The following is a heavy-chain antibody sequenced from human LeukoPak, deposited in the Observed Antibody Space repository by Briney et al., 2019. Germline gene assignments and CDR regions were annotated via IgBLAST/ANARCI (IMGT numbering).Heavy chain of an antibody. J-gene: IGHJ6*03. D-gene: IGHD3-10*01. Sequence: ASVKGSCKASGYTFTSYYMHWVRQAPGQGLEWMGIINPSGGSTSYAQKFQGRVTMTRDTSTSTVYMELSSLRSEDTAVYYCARDSNEVSGSSYYYYYYMDVWGKGTTVTVSS. CDR1: GYTFTSYY. CDR3: ARDSNEVSGSSYYYYYYMDV. V-gene: IGHV1-46*01. CDR2: INPSGGST.